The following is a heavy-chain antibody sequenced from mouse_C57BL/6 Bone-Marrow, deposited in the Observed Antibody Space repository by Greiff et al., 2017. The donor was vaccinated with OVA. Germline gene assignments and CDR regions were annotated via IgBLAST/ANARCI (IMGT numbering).Heavy chain of an antibody. J-gene: IGHJ3*01. CDR3: ASRTGSFFAY. D-gene: IGHD4-1*01. CDR1: GFTFSSYG. CDR2: ISSGGSYT. V-gene: IGHV5-6*01. Sequence: EVHLVESGGDLVKPGGSLKLSCAASGFTFSSYGMSWVRQTPDKRLEWVATISSGGSYTYYPDSVKGRFTISRDNAKNTLYLQMSSLKSEDTAMYYCASRTGSFFAYWGQGTLVTVSA.